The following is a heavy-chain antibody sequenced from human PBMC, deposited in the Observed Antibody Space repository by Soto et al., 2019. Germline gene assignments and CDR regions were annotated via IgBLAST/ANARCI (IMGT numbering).Heavy chain of an antibody. CDR1: GFTVSSNY. CDR3: AKTMARLGGYDMNWLAP. Sequence: PGGSLRLSCAASGFTVSSNYMSWVRQAPGKGLEWVSVIYSGGSTYYADSVKGRFTISRDNSKNTLFLQMNSLRVEDTAVYYCAKTMARLGGYDMNWLAPWGQGTMVTVSS. CDR2: IYSGGST. V-gene: IGHV3-53*01. D-gene: IGHD5-12*01. J-gene: IGHJ5*02.